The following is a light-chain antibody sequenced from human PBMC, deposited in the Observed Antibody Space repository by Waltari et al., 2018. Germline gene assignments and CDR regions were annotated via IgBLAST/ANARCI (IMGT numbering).Light chain of an antibody. Sequence: QLVLPQSPSASASLGASVNLTCTLSSGHRSYAIAWHQQQPEKGPRFLLKVNSDGSKTKGDGIPDLFSGSSSGAERYLTISGLQSEDEADYYCQTWGTGIQVFGGGTKLSV. V-gene: IGLV4-69*01. CDR1: SGHRSYA. CDR2: VNSDGSK. CDR3: QTWGTGIQV. J-gene: IGLJ3*02.